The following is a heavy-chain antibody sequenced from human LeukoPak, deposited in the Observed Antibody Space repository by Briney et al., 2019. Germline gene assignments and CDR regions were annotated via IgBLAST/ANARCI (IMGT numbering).Heavy chain of an antibody. V-gene: IGHV4-34*01. CDR2: INHSGST. D-gene: IGHD1-1*01. CDR3: ARVRALQRGPRGFYYYMDV. CDR1: GFTFDDYG. J-gene: IGHJ6*03. Sequence: GSLRLSCAASGFTFDDYGMSWIRQPPGKGLEWIGEINHSGSTNYNPSLKSRVTISVDTSKNQFSLKLSSVTAADTAVYYCARVRALQRGPRGFYYYMDVWGKGTTVTVSS.